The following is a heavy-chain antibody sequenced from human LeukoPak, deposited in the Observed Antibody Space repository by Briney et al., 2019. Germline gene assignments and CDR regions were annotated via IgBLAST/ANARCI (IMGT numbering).Heavy chain of an antibody. J-gene: IGHJ4*02. D-gene: IGHD6-19*01. Sequence: GASVKVSCKASGYTFNIYGISWARQAPGQGLEWMGWISAYNGDTHYAERFQGRVTLTIDTSTSTAYMELRNLRSDDTAMNYCARDPSNTSGWYIYFDYWGQGTLVTVSS. CDR2: ISAYNGDT. CDR1: GYTFNIYG. V-gene: IGHV1-18*01. CDR3: ARDPSNTSGWYIYFDY.